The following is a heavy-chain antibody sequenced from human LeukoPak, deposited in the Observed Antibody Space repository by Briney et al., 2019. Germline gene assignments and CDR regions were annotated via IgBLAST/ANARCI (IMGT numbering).Heavy chain of an antibody. J-gene: IGHJ4*02. D-gene: IGHD3-9*01. Sequence: SETLSLTCTVSGGSISSYYWSWIRQPPGKGLEWIGYIYYSGSTNYNPSLKSRVTISVDTSKNQFSLKLSSATAADTAVYYCARVRGDILTGYQGDYFDYWGQGTLVTVSS. CDR3: ARVRGDILTGYQGDYFDY. CDR2: IYYSGST. V-gene: IGHV4-59*01. CDR1: GGSISSYY.